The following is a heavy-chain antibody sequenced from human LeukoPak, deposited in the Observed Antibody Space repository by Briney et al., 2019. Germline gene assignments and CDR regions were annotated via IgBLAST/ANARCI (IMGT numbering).Heavy chain of an antibody. CDR3: AKGVWILWFGESNYFDY. CDR2: ISGGGGST. CDR1: GFTLSSYA. V-gene: IGHV3-23*01. D-gene: IGHD3-10*01. Sequence: PGGSLRLSCAASGFTLSSYAMSWVRQAPGKGLEWVSAISGGGGSTYYADSVKGRFTISRDNSKNTLYLQMNSLRAEDTAVYYCAKGVWILWFGESNYFDYWGQGTLVTVSS. J-gene: IGHJ4*02.